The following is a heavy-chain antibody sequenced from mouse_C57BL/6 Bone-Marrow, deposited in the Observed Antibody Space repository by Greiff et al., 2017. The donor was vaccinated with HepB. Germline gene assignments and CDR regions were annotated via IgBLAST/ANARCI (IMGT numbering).Heavy chain of an antibody. Sequence: VQRVESGPGLVQPSQSLSITCTVSGFSLTSYGVHWVRQSPGKGLEWLGVIWSGGSTDYNAAFISRLSISKDNSKSQVFFKMNSLQADDTAIYYCATKTVAPYAMDYWGQGTSVTVSS. V-gene: IGHV2-2*01. CDR1: GFSLTSYG. CDR3: ATKTVAPYAMDY. D-gene: IGHD1-3*01. J-gene: IGHJ4*01. CDR2: IWSGGST.